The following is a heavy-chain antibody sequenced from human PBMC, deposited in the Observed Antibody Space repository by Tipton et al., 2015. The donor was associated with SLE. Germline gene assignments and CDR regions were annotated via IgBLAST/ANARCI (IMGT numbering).Heavy chain of an antibody. J-gene: IGHJ4*02. Sequence: TLSLTCTVSGGSISSGSYYWSWIRQPAGKGLEWIGHIHTSGSTNYNPSLKSRVTISVDTSKNLFSLKLSSVTAADTAVYYCARSEGIRDFFDYWGQGTLVTVSS. D-gene: IGHD2-15*01. CDR2: IHTSGST. CDR3: ARSEGIRDFFDY. CDR1: GGSISSGSYY. V-gene: IGHV4-61*09.